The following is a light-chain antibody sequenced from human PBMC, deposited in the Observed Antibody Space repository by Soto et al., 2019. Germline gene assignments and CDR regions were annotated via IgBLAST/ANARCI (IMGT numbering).Light chain of an antibody. CDR2: SGN. J-gene: IGLJ2*01. CDR1: SSNIGSNS. V-gene: IGLV1-44*01. Sequence: QSVLTQPPSASGTPGQRVTISCSGTSSNIGSNSVIWYQQLPGTAPKLLMYSGNQRPSGVPARCSGCKSCTSASLAISGLQSEDEADYYCAAWDESLNGVVFGGGTKLTVL. CDR3: AAWDESLNGVV.